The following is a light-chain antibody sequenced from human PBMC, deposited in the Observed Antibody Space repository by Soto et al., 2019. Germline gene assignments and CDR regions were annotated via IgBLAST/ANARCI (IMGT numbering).Light chain of an antibody. V-gene: IGLV2-14*01. CDR2: DVS. CDR3: SSYTSSSTRV. CDR1: SSDVGGYKY. J-gene: IGLJ1*01. Sequence: SVLTQPASVSVSPGQSITISGTGTSSDVGGYKYVSWYQQHPGEAPKLMIYDVSNRPSGVSNRFSGSKSGNTASLTISGLPAEDEPHYYCSSYTSSSTRVFGTGTKVTVL.